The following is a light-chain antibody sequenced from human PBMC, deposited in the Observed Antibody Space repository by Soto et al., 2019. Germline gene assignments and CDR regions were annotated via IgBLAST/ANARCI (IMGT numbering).Light chain of an antibody. CDR1: QSVSSSN. V-gene: IGKV3-20*01. CDR3: QQYGTSPPYT. J-gene: IGKJ2*01. CDR2: GTS. Sequence: EIVLTQSPVTLSLSPGERATLSCRASQSVSSSNLAWYQQKTGQAPRLLIYGTSSRATGIPDRFSGSGSGTDFTLTISRLEPEDSAVYYCQQYGTSPPYTFGQGTKLEIK.